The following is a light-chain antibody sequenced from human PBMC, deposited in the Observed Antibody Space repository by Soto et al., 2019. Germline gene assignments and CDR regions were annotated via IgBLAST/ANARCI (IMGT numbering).Light chain of an antibody. V-gene: IGKV3-11*01. CDR1: QSVSNF. Sequence: EIVLTQSPATLSLSQGERSTLTSRASQSVSNFLAWYQHKPGQAPRLLIYDASIRAAGVPARFSGSGSGTDFSLTISSLEPEDFAIYYCQQRSIWPPWTFGQGTKVDIK. CDR3: QQRSIWPPWT. J-gene: IGKJ1*01. CDR2: DAS.